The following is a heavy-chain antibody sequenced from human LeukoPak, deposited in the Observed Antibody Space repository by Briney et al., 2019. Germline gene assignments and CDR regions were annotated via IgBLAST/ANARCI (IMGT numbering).Heavy chain of an antibody. CDR1: GYTFTSYD. J-gene: IGHJ6*03. Sequence: ASVKVSCKASGYTFTSYDINWVRQATGQGLEWMGWMNPNSGNTGYAQKFKGRVTMTRNTSISTAYMELSSLRSEDTAVYYCARSYYDSSGYYLHYYYYYMDVWGKGTTVTVSS. V-gene: IGHV1-8*01. CDR3: ARSYYDSSGYYLHYYYYYMDV. D-gene: IGHD3-22*01. CDR2: MNPNSGNT.